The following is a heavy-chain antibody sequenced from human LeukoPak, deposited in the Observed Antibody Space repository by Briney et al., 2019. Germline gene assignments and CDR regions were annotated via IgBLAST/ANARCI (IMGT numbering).Heavy chain of an antibody. CDR3: ARSGSTDFDY. D-gene: IGHD5-12*01. CDR1: GGAVSSGGYS. CDR2: IYHSGRA. Sequence: SETLSLTCAVSGGAVSSGGYSWSWVRQPPGDGLEWIGYIYHSGRASYHPSLKSRVTISLDRSRNHVSLNLTSVTAADTAVYYCARSGSTDFDYWGQGTLVTVSS. V-gene: IGHV4-30-2*01. J-gene: IGHJ4*02.